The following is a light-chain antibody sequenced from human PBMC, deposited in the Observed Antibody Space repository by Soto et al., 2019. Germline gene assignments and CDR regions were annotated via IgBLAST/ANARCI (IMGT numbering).Light chain of an antibody. J-gene: IGLJ3*02. V-gene: IGLV4-60*02. CDR2: LEDSGSY. CDR1: SGHSSYN. CDR3: ETWDSTTRV. Sequence: QLVLTQSSSASASLGSSVKLTCSLSSGHSSYNIAWHQQQPGKAPRHLMRLEDSGSYNKGSGVPDRFSGFSSGADRYLTISNLQYEDEADYYCETWDSTTRVFGGGTKVTVL.